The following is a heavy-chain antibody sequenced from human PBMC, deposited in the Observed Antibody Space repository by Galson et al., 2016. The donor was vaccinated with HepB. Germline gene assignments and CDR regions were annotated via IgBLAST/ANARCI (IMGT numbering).Heavy chain of an antibody. V-gene: IGHV5-51*01. J-gene: IGHJ6*02. D-gene: IGHD6-13*01. CDR3: ARQTAAGTIDYYYYGMDV. CDR1: GYSFTSYW. CDR2: IYPGDSDT. Sequence: QSGAEVKKPGESLQISCKGSGYSFTSYWIGWVRQMPRKGQEWMGIIYPGDSDTRYSPSFQGQVTIPADKSISTAYLQWSSLKASDTAMYYCARQTAAGTIDYYYYGMDVWGQGTTVTVSS.